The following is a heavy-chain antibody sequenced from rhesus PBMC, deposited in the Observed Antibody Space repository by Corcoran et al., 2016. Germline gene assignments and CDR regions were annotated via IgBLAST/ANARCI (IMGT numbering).Heavy chain of an antibody. J-gene: IGHJ4*01. Sequence: EVRLVESGGGWVQPGGFLRLSWSASGCRFGDFYMSWVRQPPGKWPELVSFIGNKAYGVTAEYAASVKGRFTISRDDSKDTVSLQMDTLKTEDTAVYYCARDQGGLYNYWGQGVLVIVSS. CDR2: IGNKAYGVTA. V-gene: IGHV3-116*02. CDR3: ARDQGGLYNY. D-gene: IGHD3-3*01. CDR1: GCRFGDFY.